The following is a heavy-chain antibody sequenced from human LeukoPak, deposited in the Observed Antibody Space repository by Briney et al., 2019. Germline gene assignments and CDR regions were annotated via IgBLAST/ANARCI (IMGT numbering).Heavy chain of an antibody. V-gene: IGHV1-69*05. CDR2: IIPIFGTA. CDR1: GGTFSSYA. D-gene: IGHD3-10*01. J-gene: IGHJ4*02. Sequence: SVKVSCKASGGTFSSYAISWLRQAPGQGLEWMGGIIPIFGTANYAQKFQGRVTITTDESTSTAYMELSSLRSEDTAVYYCASSTTGSYYNGWFRENDYGGQETLVTVSS. CDR3: ASSTTGSYYNGWFRENDY.